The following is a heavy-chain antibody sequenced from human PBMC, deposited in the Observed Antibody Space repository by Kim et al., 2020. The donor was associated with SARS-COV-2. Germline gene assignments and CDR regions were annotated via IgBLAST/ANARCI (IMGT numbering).Heavy chain of an antibody. Sequence: SETLSLTCTVSGGSISSSSYYWGWIRQPPGKGLEWIGSIYYSGSTYYNPSLKSRVTISVDTSKNQFSLKLSSVTAADTAVYYCARGSEITIFGVVTTFDYWGQGTLVTVSS. CDR3: ARGSEITIFGVVTTFDY. J-gene: IGHJ4*02. V-gene: IGHV4-39*01. D-gene: IGHD3-3*01. CDR2: IYYSGST. CDR1: GGSISSSSYY.